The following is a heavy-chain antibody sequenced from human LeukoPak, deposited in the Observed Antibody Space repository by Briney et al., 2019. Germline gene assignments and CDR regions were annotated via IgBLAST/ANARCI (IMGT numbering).Heavy chain of an antibody. CDR3: ARDVAYSAFDY. D-gene: IGHD2-21*01. V-gene: IGHV3-7*01. J-gene: IGHJ4*02. CDR1: GITFSNSW. CDR2: IRPDGSEG. Sequence: GGSLRLSCTTSGITFSNSWMSWVRQAPGKGLEWVATIRPDGSEGYYADSVRGRFTISRDNSKNSFYLQMSSLRAEDTGVFYCARDVAYSAFDYWGQGTLVTVSS.